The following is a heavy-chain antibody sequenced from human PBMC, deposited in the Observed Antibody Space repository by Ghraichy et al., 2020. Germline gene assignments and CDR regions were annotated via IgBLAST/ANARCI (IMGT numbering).Heavy chain of an antibody. J-gene: IGHJ6*02. CDR1: GFTFSSYW. Sequence: GGSLRLSCAASGFTFSSYWMSWVRQAPGKGLEWVANIKQDGSEKYYVDSVKGRFTISRDNAKNSLYLQMNSLRAEDTAVYYCARTGAEGLGAWGLPAALYYGMDVWGQGTTVTVSS. D-gene: IGHD2-2*01. CDR2: IKQDGSEK. CDR3: ARTGAEGLGAWGLPAALYYGMDV. V-gene: IGHV3-7*01.